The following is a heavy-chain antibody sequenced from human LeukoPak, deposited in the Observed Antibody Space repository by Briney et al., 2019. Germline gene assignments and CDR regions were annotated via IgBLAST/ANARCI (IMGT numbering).Heavy chain of an antibody. J-gene: IGHJ4*02. CDR1: GGSISSHY. V-gene: IGHV4-59*11. CDR2: IYYSGST. CDR3: ARGPAGGPIDY. Sequence: SETLSLTCTVSGGSISSHYWSWIRQPPGKGLEWIGYIYYSGSTNYNPSLKSRVTISVDTSKNQFSLKLSSVTAADTAVYYCARGPAGGPIDYWGQGTLVTVSS. D-gene: IGHD2-2*01.